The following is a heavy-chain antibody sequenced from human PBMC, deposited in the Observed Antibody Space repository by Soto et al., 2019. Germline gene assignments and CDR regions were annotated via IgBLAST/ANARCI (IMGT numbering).Heavy chain of an antibody. V-gene: IGHV1-69*01. CDR3: ARADSSGYYYYYYYGMDV. CDR1: GGTFSSYA. D-gene: IGHD3-22*01. CDR2: IFPIFGTA. Sequence: QVQLVQSGAEVKKPGSSVKVSCKASGGTFSSYAISWVRQAPGQGLEWMGGIFPIFGTANYAQKFQGRVTITADESTSTAYMELSSLRSEDTAVYYCARADSSGYYYYYYYGMDVWGQGTTVTVSS. J-gene: IGHJ6*02.